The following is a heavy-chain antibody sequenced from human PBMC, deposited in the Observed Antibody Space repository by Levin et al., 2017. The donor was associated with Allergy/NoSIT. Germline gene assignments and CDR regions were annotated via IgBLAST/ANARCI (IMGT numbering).Heavy chain of an antibody. V-gene: IGHV3-9*01. CDR1: GFTFDDYA. CDR3: AKDRGTMVRGVIWDAFDI. CDR2: ISWNSGSI. D-gene: IGHD3-10*01. J-gene: IGHJ3*02. Sequence: SLKISCAASGFTFDDYAMHWVRQAPGKGLEWVSGISWNSGSIGYADSVKGRFTISRDNAKNSLYLQMNSLRAEDTALYYCAKDRGTMVRGVIWDAFDIWGQGTMVTVSS.